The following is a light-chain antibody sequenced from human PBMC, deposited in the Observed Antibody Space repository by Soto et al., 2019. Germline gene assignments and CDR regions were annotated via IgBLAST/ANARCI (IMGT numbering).Light chain of an antibody. V-gene: IGKV3-20*01. CDR3: QQDGSSRT. CDR2: GAS. CDR1: QSVSSSY. Sequence: EIVLTQSPGTLSLSPGERATLSCRASQSVSSSYLAWYQQKPGQAPRLLIYGASSRATGIPDRFSGSGSGTDFTLTISRLEAEDVAVYYCQQDGSSRTFGQGTKVEIK. J-gene: IGKJ1*01.